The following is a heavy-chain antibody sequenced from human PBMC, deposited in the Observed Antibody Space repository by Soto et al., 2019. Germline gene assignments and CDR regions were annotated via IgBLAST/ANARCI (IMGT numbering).Heavy chain of an antibody. V-gene: IGHV3-7*01. Sequence: EGQLVESGGALVQPGGSLRLSCAASGFSFSVYWMTWVRQAPGRGLEWVATIKQDGTEKFYVDSVKDQFTISRDNANTSLYLQMNSLRAEDTAVYYCTRDRGYCRGGSCYYDAFDIWGQGTMVTVSS. J-gene: IGHJ3*02. D-gene: IGHD2-15*01. CDR1: GFSFSVYW. CDR2: IKQDGTEK. CDR3: TRDRGYCRGGSCYYDAFDI.